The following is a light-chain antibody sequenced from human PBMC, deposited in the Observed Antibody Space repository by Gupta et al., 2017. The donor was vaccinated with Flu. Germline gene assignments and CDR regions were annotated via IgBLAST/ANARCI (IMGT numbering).Light chain of an antibody. CDR1: AFPIKC. V-gene: IGLV3-10*01. J-gene: IGLJ3*02. CDR2: EDS. Sequence: SYELSQPPSVSVSPGQTARINCSGDAFPIKCSYWYQQKSGQAPVLVIYEDSKRLSRITEKFSGSRSVTRPTVTIREAQDGEGAGYYCYSTDSRGNNCGVFGGGTMLTVL. CDR3: YSTDSRGNNCGV.